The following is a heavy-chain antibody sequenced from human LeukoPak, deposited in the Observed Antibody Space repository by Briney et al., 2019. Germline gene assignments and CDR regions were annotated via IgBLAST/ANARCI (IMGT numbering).Heavy chain of an antibody. V-gene: IGHV4-4*07. CDR3: ARDRGYYSDRSGYYHY. CDR1: GGSISSYY. CDR2: IYTSGST. J-gene: IGHJ4*02. Sequence: SETLSLTCTVSGGSISSYYWSWIRQPAGKGLEWIGRIYTSGSTDYNPSLKSRVTMSIDTSKNQFSLKLSSVTAADTAVYYCARDRGYYSDRSGYYHYWGQGTLVTVSS. D-gene: IGHD3-22*01.